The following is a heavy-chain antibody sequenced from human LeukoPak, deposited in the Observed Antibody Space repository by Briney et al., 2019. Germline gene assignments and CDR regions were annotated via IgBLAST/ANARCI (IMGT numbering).Heavy chain of an antibody. J-gene: IGHJ4*02. CDR2: IIPIFGTA. V-gene: IGHV1-69*13. CDR3: ARDSSGWALDY. CDR1: GGTFINYT. D-gene: IGHD6-19*01. Sequence: ASVKVSCKASGGTFINYTISWVRLAPGQGLEWMGEIIPIFGTAKFTQKFQGRVTITADESTSTPYMELSSLRSEGTAVYYCARDSSGWALDYWGQGTLVTVSS.